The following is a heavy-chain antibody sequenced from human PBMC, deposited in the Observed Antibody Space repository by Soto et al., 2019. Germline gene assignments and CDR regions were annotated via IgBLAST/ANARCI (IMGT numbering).Heavy chain of an antibody. V-gene: IGHV4-30-4*01. D-gene: IGHD2-21*02. Sequence: PSETLSLTYTVSGGSISSGDYYWSWIRQPPGKGLEWIGYIYYSGSTYYNPSLKSRVTISVDTSKNQFSLKLSSVTAADTAVYYCASLVVTAHNWFDPWGQGTLVTVSS. J-gene: IGHJ5*02. CDR2: IYYSGST. CDR1: GGSISSGDYY. CDR3: ASLVVTAHNWFDP.